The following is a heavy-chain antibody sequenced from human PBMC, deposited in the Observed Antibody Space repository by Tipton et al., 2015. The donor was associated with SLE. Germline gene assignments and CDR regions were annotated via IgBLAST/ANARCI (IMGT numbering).Heavy chain of an antibody. V-gene: IGHV4-4*07. CDR2: IYSRGSM. J-gene: IGHJ6*03. CDR1: GGSMNNYF. CDR3: ARVAYCGGDCYSIYHYMDV. Sequence: TLSLTCIVSGGSMNNYFWSWIRQPAGKGLEWIGRIYSRGSMNYNPSLKSRVTISADTSKNQFSLKLGSVTAADTAVYYCARVAYCGGDCYSIYHYMDVWGKGTTVTISS. D-gene: IGHD2-21*01.